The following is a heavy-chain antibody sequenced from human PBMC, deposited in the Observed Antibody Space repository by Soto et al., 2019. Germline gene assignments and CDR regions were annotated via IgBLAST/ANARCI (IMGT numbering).Heavy chain of an antibody. V-gene: IGHV3-23*01. J-gene: IGHJ6*03. Sequence: GGSLRLSCAASGFTFSSYAMSWVRQAPGKGLEWVSAISGSGGSTYYADSVKGRFTISRDNSKNTLYLQMNSLRAEDTAVYYCAKDRLGAVCSTSCYAYYYYYMDFWGKGTTVTVSS. CDR3: AKDRLGAVCSTSCYAYYYYYMDF. CDR2: ISGSGGST. D-gene: IGHD2-2*01. CDR1: GFTFSSYA.